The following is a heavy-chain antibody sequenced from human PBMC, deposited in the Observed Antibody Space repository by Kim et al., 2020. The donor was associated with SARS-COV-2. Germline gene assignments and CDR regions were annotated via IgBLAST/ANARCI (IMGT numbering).Heavy chain of an antibody. V-gene: IGHV3-53*01. CDR2: IYSGGST. J-gene: IGHJ4*02. CDR3: ARTNYYYDSSGYFTHYFDY. CDR1: GFTVSSNY. D-gene: IGHD3-22*01. Sequence: GGSLRLSCAASGFTVSSNYMSWVRQAPGKGLEWVSVIYSGGSTYYADSVKGRFTISRDNSKNTLYLQMNSLRAEDTAVYYCARTNYYYDSSGYFTHYFDYWGQGTLVTVSS.